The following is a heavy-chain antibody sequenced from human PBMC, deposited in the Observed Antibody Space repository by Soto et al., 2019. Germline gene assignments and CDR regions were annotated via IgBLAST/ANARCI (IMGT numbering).Heavy chain of an antibody. D-gene: IGHD6-19*01. J-gene: IGHJ4*02. CDR2: INHSGST. Sequence: SETLSLTCAVYGGSFSGYYWSWIRQPPGKGLEWIGEINHSGSTNYNPSLKSRVTISVDTSKNQFSLKLSSATAADTAVYYCANRLRYKSGWYHYWGQGTLVTVSS. CDR1: GGSFSGYY. CDR3: ANRLRYKSGWYHY. V-gene: IGHV4-34*01.